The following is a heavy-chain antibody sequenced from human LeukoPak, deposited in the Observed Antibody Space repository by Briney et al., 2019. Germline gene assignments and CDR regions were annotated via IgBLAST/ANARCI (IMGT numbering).Heavy chain of an antibody. CDR3: ARGRGVDCSSTGCYIAWFDP. D-gene: IGHD2-2*02. CDR2: ISYSGST. J-gene: IGHJ5*02. CDR1: DGSISSGGYY. V-gene: IGHV4-31*03. Sequence: SETLSLTCTVSDGSISSGGYYWSWIRQHPGKGLEWIGYISYSGSTYYTPSLNSRVTIPVGTSKSQFSLKLSSVTAADTAVYYCARGRGVDCSSTGCYIAWFDPWGQGTLVTVSS.